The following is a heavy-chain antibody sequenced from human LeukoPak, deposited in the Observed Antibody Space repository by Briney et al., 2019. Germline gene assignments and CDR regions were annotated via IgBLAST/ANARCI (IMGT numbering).Heavy chain of an antibody. V-gene: IGHV4-31*03. CDR1: GTSISSGAYS. D-gene: IGHD3-3*01. CDR2: IYYSGNT. CDR3: ARTITIFGALGYFDY. Sequence: SRTLSLTCTVSGTSISSGAYSWSWVRQHPGKGLEWIAYIYYSGNTYYNPSLKRRVTISVDTSKNQFSLKLSSVTAADTAVYYCARTITIFGALGYFDYWGQGTLVTVSS. J-gene: IGHJ4*02.